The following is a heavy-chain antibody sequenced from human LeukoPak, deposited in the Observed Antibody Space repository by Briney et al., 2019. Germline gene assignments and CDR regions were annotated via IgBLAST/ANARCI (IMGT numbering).Heavy chain of an antibody. D-gene: IGHD4-17*01. CDR2: IYPGDSDT. CDR1: GYSFNSCW. V-gene: IGHV5-51*01. CDR3: ARQAVTGNFQH. Sequence: GESLKISCKGSGYSFNSCWIAWVRQMPGKGLEWMGIIYPGDSDTRYSPSFQGQVTISADKSISTAYLQWSSLKASDTAMYYCARQAVTGNFQHWGQGTLVTVSS. J-gene: IGHJ1*01.